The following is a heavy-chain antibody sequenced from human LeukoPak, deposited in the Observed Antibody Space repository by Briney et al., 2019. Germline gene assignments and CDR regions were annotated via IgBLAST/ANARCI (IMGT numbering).Heavy chain of an antibody. CDR3: ARARHYSSGWHRFDY. CDR1: GFTFSSYG. J-gene: IGHJ4*02. Sequence: GGSLRLSCAASGFTFSSYGMHWVRQAPGKGLEWVAVIWYDGSNKYYADSVKGRFTISRDNSKNTLYLQMNSLRAEDTAVYYCARARHYSSGWHRFDYWGQGTLVTVSS. CDR2: IWYDGSNK. D-gene: IGHD6-19*01. V-gene: IGHV3-33*01.